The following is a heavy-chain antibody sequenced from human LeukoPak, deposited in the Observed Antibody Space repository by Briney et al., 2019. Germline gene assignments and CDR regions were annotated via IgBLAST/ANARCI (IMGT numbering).Heavy chain of an antibody. CDR1: GGSISSYY. Sequence: SETLSLTCTVSGGSISSYYWSWIRQPPGKGLEWIGYLYYTGSTNYNPSLKSRVTISVDTSKNQFSLKLSSVTAADTAVYYCASSTSSGRDYWGQGTLVTVSS. D-gene: IGHD6-19*01. CDR3: ASSTSSGRDY. CDR2: LYYTGST. V-gene: IGHV4-59*08. J-gene: IGHJ4*02.